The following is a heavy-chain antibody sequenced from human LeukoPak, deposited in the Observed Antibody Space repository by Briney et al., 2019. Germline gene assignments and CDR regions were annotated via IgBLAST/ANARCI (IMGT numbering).Heavy chain of an antibody. V-gene: IGHV1-24*01. J-gene: IGHJ4*02. CDR3: ATAVRSDYTLGY. D-gene: IGHD4-11*01. Sequence: GASVKVSCKVSGYTLTELSMHWVRQAPGKGLEWMGGFDPEDGETIYAQKFQGRVTMTGDTSTDTAYMELSSLRSEDTAVYYCATAVRSDYTLGYWGQGTLVTVSS. CDR2: FDPEDGET. CDR1: GYTLTELS.